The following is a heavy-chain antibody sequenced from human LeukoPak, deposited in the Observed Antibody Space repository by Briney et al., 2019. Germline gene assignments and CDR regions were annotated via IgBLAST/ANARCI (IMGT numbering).Heavy chain of an antibody. Sequence: GESLKISCKGSGYSFASYWIGWVRQMPGKGLEWMGVVYPGDSDTRYSPSFQGQVTISADKSISTAYLQWSSLKASGTAMYYCARGHLYDYSSTSYYFDYWGQGTLVTVSS. CDR3: ARGHLYDYSSTSYYFDY. CDR2: VYPGDSDT. D-gene: IGHD6-13*01. V-gene: IGHV5-51*01. J-gene: IGHJ4*02. CDR1: GYSFASYW.